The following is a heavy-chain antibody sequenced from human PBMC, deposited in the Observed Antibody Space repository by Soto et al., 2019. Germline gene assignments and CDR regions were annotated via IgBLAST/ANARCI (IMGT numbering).Heavy chain of an antibody. CDR3: AKDLFRSRYYYYGMDV. J-gene: IGHJ6*02. Sequence: GGSLRLSCAASGFTFSSYGMHWVRQAPGKGLEWVAVISYDGSIKYYADSVKGRFTISRDNSKNTLYLQMNSLRAEDTAVYYCAKDLFRSRYYYYGMDVWGQGTTVTVSS. V-gene: IGHV3-30*18. D-gene: IGHD3-3*01. CDR1: GFTFSSYG. CDR2: ISYDGSIK.